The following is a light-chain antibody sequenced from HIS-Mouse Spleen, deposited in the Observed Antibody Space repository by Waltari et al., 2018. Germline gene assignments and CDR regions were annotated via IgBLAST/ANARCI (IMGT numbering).Light chain of an antibody. CDR2: RNN. V-gene: IGLV1-47*01. CDR1: SSNLGRHY. J-gene: IGLJ2*01. Sequence: QSVLTQPPSASGTPGQRVTISCSGSSSNLGRHYVYWYQQLPGTAPKLLIYRNNQRPSGVPDRFSGSKSGTSASLAISGLRSEDEADYYCAAWDDSLSGHVVFGGGTKLTVL. CDR3: AAWDDSLSGHVV.